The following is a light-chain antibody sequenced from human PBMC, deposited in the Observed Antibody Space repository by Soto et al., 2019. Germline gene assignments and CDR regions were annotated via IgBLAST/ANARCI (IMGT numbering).Light chain of an antibody. J-gene: IGKJ1*01. CDR2: GAL. Sequence: ELVMTQSPATLSVSPGERATLSCRASQSVSSNLAWYQQRPGQAPRLLIYGALTRASGIPARFVGSGSGTAFTLTISSLQSEEFAVYYCQQTNNWPRTVGQGTKVDI. CDR3: QQTNNWPRT. V-gene: IGKV3-15*01. CDR1: QSVSSN.